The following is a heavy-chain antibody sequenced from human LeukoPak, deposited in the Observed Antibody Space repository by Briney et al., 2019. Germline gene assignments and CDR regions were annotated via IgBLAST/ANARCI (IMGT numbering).Heavy chain of an antibody. V-gene: IGHV4-59*11. J-gene: IGHJ4*02. CDR2: IYYSGST. Sequence: PSETLSLTCIVPGGSIRSHYWSWIRQPPGKGLEWIGYIYYSGSTNYNPSLKSRVTISVDTSKNQFSLKLNSVTTADTAVYYCARTTVTTFDYWGQGTLVTVSS. D-gene: IGHD4-17*01. CDR1: GGSIRSHY. CDR3: ARTTVTTFDY.